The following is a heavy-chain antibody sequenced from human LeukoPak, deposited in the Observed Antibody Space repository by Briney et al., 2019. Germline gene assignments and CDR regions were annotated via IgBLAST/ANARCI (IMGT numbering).Heavy chain of an antibody. V-gene: IGHV3-53*04. CDR1: GFTFSSFW. CDR3: ARDRIAAVGNDAFDI. J-gene: IGHJ3*02. CDR2: IYTGGNT. D-gene: IGHD6-13*01. Sequence: PGGSLRLSCAASGFTFSSFWMSWVRQAPGKGLEWVSVIYTGGNTDYADSVKGRFTISSHRPRNTLYLQMDSLTAEDTAVYYCARDRIAAVGNDAFDIWGQGTMVTVSS.